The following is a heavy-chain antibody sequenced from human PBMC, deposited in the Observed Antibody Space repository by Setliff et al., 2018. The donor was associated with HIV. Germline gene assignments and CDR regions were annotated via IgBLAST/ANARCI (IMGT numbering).Heavy chain of an antibody. Sequence: GGSLRLSCAASGFTFNTYGMTWVRQPPGKGLEWVSGINWTGERTGLAGSVKCRFTISRDNAKNSLSLQMNSLRAEDTALYYCARDPSGVWDYFDYWGQGILVTVSS. D-gene: IGHD3-10*01. V-gene: IGHV3-20*04. J-gene: IGHJ4*02. CDR1: GFTFNTYG. CDR3: ARDPSGVWDYFDY. CDR2: INWTGERT.